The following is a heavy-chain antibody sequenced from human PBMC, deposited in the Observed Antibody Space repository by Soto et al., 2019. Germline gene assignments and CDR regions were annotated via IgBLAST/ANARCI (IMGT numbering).Heavy chain of an antibody. CDR3: AREIAVAGPFDY. Sequence: QVQLVQSGAEVKNSGASVKVSCKASGYTFTSYGFSWVRQAPGQGLEWMGWISASNGNTNYAQKLQGRVTMTTDTSTGTAYMELRSLRSDDTATYYCAREIAVAGPFDYWGQGTLVTVSS. V-gene: IGHV1-18*01. CDR1: GYTFTSYG. J-gene: IGHJ4*02. D-gene: IGHD6-19*01. CDR2: ISASNGNT.